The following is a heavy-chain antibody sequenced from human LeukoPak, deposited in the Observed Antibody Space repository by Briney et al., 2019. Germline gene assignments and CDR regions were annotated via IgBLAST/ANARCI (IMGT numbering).Heavy chain of an antibody. CDR2: ISSSSSYI. V-gene: IGHV3-21*01. D-gene: IGHD3-3*01. CDR3: AKDFSFRGASITISDY. CDR1: GSTFSSYS. Sequence: GGSLRLSCAASGSTFSSYSMNWVRQAPGKGLEWVSSISSSSSYIYYADSVKGRFTISRDNSKNTLYLQMNSLRAEDTAVYYCAKDFSFRGASITISDYWGQGTLVTVSS. J-gene: IGHJ4*02.